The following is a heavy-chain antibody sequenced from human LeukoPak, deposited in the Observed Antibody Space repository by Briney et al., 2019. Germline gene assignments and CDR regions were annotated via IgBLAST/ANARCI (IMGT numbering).Heavy chain of an antibody. J-gene: IGHJ6*02. CDR1: GFTFSSYV. D-gene: IGHD2-15*01. V-gene: IGHV3-23*01. CDR2: ISGSGGST. Sequence: GGSLRLSCAASGFTFSSYVMSWVRQAPGKGLEWVSAISGSGGSTYYADSVKGRFTISRDNSKNTLYLQMNSLRAEDTAVYYCARDVVAAGDYYYGMDVWGQGTTVTVSS. CDR3: ARDVVAAGDYYYGMDV.